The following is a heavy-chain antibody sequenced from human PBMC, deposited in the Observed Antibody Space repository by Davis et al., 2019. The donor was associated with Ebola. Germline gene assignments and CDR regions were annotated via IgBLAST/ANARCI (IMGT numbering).Heavy chain of an antibody. CDR3: AKGRPVVVVAAEFDY. D-gene: IGHD2-15*01. J-gene: IGHJ4*02. CDR2: ISSGGGT. V-gene: IGHV3-23*01. CDR1: GFSFSDSA. Sequence: GESLKISCAASGFSFSDSAMNWVRQAPGRGLEWVSVISSGGGTYYADSVKGRFTISRDNSKNTLYLRMNSLRAEDTAVYFCAKGRPVVVVAAEFDYWGQGTLVTVSS.